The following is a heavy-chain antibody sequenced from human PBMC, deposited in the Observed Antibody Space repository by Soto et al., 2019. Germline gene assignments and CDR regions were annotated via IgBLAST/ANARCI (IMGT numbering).Heavy chain of an antibody. CDR1: GFTVSSKY. Sequence: DVLLVETGGGLIQPGGSLRLSCVASGFTVSSKYMSWVRQAPGKGLEWVSVLWSAGNTYYADSVRGRFTISRDSSKNTLYLEMCSLRADDTAVYYCAREAPMDVWGQGTTVIVSS. V-gene: IGHV3-53*02. CDR2: LWSAGNT. CDR3: AREAPMDV. J-gene: IGHJ6*02.